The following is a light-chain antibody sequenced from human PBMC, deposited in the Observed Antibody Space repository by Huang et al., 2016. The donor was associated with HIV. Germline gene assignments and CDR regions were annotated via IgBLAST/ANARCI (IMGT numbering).Light chain of an antibody. CDR2: GAS. V-gene: IGKV1-39*01. Sequence: DIQMTQSPSSLSVSVGDRVTITCRASQRISKYLNWYQQRPGKAPNLLIFGASSLQSGVPSRFSGSGSGTVFTLTISSLQPEDFATYYCQQTSTAPMYSFGQGTELEIK. J-gene: IGKJ2*03. CDR1: QRISKY. CDR3: QQTSTAPMYS.